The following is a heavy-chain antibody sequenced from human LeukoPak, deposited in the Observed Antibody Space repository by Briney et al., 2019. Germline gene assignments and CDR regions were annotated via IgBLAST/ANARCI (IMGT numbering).Heavy chain of an antibody. CDR3: ARDGPLTTGAFDI. CDR2: IYYSGST. Sequence: PSETLSLTCTVSGGSISSYYWSWIRQPPGKGLEWTGYIYYSGSTNYNPSLKSRVTISVDTSKNQFSLKLSSVTAADTAVYYCARDGPLTTGAFDIWGQGTMVTVSS. J-gene: IGHJ3*02. CDR1: GGSISSYY. V-gene: IGHV4-59*01. D-gene: IGHD1-14*01.